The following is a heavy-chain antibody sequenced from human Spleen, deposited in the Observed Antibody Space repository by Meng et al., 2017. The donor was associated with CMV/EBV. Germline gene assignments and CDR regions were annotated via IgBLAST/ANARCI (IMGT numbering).Heavy chain of an antibody. J-gene: IGHJ6*02. V-gene: IGHV4-39*01. Sequence: SETLSLTCTVSGGSITSNSNYWGWVRQPPGKGLEWIGRIYYTGNTQYNPSLKSRVTISIDTSKNQFSLKLSSVTAADTGVYYCARVARYCRNIFLDGDLDAWGRGTTVTVSS. D-gene: IGHD2-15*01. CDR3: ARVARYCRNIFLDGDLDA. CDR2: IYYTGNT. CDR1: GGSITSNSNY.